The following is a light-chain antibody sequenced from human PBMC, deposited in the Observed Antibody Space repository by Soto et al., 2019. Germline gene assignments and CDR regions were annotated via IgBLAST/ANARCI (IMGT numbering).Light chain of an antibody. CDR1: ESISSN. CDR2: GAS. Sequence: EVILTQSPATLSVAPGERATLSCRASESISSNLAWYQQKHGKTPRLLLYGASTRATGIPARFSGSGSRTEFTLSISSLQSEDFAVYYGQQYNNWPPTWTCGQGTKVDIK. J-gene: IGKJ1*01. V-gene: IGKV3-15*01. CDR3: QQYNNWPPTWT.